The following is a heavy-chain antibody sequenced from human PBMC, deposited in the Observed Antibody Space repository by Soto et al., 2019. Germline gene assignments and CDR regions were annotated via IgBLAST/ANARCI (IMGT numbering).Heavy chain of an antibody. CDR1: GYTFTSYG. V-gene: IGHV1-18*01. D-gene: IGHD2-21*01. CDR3: ARDRRTTAYCGGDCYKNDAFDI. J-gene: IGHJ3*02. Sequence: GASVKVSCKASGYTFTSYGISWVRQAPGQGLERMGWISAYNGNTNYAQKLQGRVTMTTDTSTSTAYMELRSLRSDDTAVYYCARDRRTTAYCGGDCYKNDAFDIWGQGTMVTVSS. CDR2: ISAYNGNT.